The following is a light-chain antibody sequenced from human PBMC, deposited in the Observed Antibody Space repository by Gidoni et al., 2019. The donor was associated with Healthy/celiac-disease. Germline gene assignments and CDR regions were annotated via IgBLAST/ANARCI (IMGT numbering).Light chain of an antibody. Sequence: DIQMPQSPPTLSAFVGDRVTITCRASQSISSWLAWYQQKPGKAPKLLISKASTLESGVPSRFRGSGAGTEFALTISSLKPDDFETYYCKQYSSYSWTFGQGTKVEIK. CDR2: KAS. J-gene: IGKJ1*01. CDR1: QSISSW. V-gene: IGKV1-5*03. CDR3: KQYSSYSWT.